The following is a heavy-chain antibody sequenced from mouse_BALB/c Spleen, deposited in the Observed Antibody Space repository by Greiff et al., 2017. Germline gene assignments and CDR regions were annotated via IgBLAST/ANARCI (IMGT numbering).Heavy chain of an antibody. Sequence: EVKLEESGGGLVKPGGSLKLSCAASGFTFSSYTMSWVRQTPEKRLEWVATISSGGSYTYYPDSVKGRFTISRDNAKNTLYLQMSSLKSEDTAMYYCTRVGYGNYAMDYWGQGTSVTVSS. V-gene: IGHV5-6-4*01. CDR3: TRVGYGNYAMDY. CDR2: ISSGGSYT. D-gene: IGHD2-10*02. J-gene: IGHJ4*01. CDR1: GFTFSSYT.